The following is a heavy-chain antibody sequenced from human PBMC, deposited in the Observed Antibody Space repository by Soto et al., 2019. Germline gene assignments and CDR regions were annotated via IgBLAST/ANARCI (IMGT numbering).Heavy chain of an antibody. J-gene: IGHJ4*02. V-gene: IGHV3-23*01. CDR3: AKWGYYYDSRGYPLDY. Sequence: PGGSMRLSCAASGFTFSSYAMSWVRQAPGKGLEWVSAISGSGGSTYYADSVKGRFTISRDNSKNTPYLQMNSLRAEDTAVYYCAKWGYYYDSRGYPLDYWGRGTLVAVSS. D-gene: IGHD3-22*01. CDR2: ISGSGGST. CDR1: GFTFSSYA.